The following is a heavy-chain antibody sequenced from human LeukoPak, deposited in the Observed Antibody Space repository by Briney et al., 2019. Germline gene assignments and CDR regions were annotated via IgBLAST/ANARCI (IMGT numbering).Heavy chain of an antibody. J-gene: IGHJ4*02. D-gene: IGHD3-16*01. CDR1: GGSISSYY. V-gene: IGHV4-59*12. CDR2: IYYSGST. CDR3: ARVEYFDYIWGSYKY. Sequence: KPSETLSLTCTVSGGSISSYYWSWIRQPPGKGLEWIGYIYYSGSTTYNPSLKSRVTISVDTSKNKFSLKLSSVTAADTAVYYCARVEYFDYIWGSYKYWGQGTLVTVSS.